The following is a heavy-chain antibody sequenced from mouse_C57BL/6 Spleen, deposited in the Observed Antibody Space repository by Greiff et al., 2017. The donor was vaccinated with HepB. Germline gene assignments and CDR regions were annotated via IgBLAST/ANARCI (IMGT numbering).Heavy chain of an antibody. CDR2: INPNNGGT. CDR3: ARSPNYGSSYFDY. J-gene: IGHJ2*01. D-gene: IGHD1-1*01. V-gene: IGHV1-18*01. CDR1: GYTFTDYN. Sequence: EVQLQQSGPELVKPGASVKIPCKASGYTFTDYNMDWVKQSHGKSLEWIGDINPNNGGTIYNQKFKGKATLTVDKSSSTAYMELRSLTSEDTAVYDCARSPNYGSSYFDYWGQGTTLTVSS.